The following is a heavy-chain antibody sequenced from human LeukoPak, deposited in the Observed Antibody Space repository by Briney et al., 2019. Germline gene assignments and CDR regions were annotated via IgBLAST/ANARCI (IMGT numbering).Heavy chain of an antibody. CDR1: GFTFSSYA. CDR2: ISGSGDST. CDR3: AKDKESDFGDHCDY. Sequence: GGSLRLSCAASGFTFSSYAMTWVRQAPGKGLEWVSVISGSGDSTYYADSVKGRFTISRDNSKNTLYLQMNSLRADDTAVYYCAKDKESDFGDHCDYWGQGTLVTVSS. J-gene: IGHJ4*02. D-gene: IGHD4-17*01. V-gene: IGHV3-23*01.